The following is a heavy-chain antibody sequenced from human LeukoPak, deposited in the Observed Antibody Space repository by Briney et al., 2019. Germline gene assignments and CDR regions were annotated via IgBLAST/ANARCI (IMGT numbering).Heavy chain of an antibody. Sequence: PSETLSLTCTVSGGSISSSSYYWGWIRQPPGKGLEWIGSIYYSGSTYYNPSLKSRVTISVDTSKNQFSLKLSSVTAADTAVYYCARDRSPYYYDSSAYGNWFVPWGQGTLVTVSS. V-gene: IGHV4-39*07. J-gene: IGHJ5*02. CDR3: ARDRSPYYYDSSAYGNWFVP. CDR2: IYYSGST. D-gene: IGHD3-22*01. CDR1: GGSISSSSYY.